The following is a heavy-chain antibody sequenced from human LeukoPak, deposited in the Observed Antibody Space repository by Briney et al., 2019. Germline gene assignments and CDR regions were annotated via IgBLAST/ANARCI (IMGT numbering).Heavy chain of an antibody. CDR1: GFSLSTSGVG. CDR3: AHYYYDSSGPTDYGMDV. Sequence: SGPTLVKPTQTLTLTCTFSGFSLSTSGVGVGWIRQPPGKALEWLALIYWDDDKRYSPSLKSRLTITKDTSKNQVVLTMTNMDPVDTATYYCAHYYYDSSGPTDYGMDVWGQGTTVTVSS. D-gene: IGHD3-22*01. J-gene: IGHJ6*02. V-gene: IGHV2-5*02. CDR2: IYWDDDK.